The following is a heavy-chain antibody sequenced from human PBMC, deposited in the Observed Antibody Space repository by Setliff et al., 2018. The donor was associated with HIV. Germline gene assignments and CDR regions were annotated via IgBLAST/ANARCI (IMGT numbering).Heavy chain of an antibody. D-gene: IGHD6-19*01. CDR3: ARAPAHEHATGWYSSSNRFDP. CDR1: GGTFSGHA. CDR2: IIPLFGTA. Sequence: ASVKVSCKAAGGTFSGHAVNWVRQAPGQGVEWMGEIIPLFGTAHYAQRFQGRVTITADASTSTAYMELSRLKSADTAVYYCARAPAHEHATGWYSSSNRFDPWGQGTLVTVSS. J-gene: IGHJ5*02. V-gene: IGHV1-69*13.